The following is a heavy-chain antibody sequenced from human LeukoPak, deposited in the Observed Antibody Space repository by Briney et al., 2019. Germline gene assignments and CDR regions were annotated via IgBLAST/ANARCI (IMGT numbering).Heavy chain of an antibody. Sequence: GGSLRLSCAASGFTFDDYAMHWVRQAPGKGLERVSGISWNSGSIGYADSVKGRFTISRGNAKNSLYLQMNSLRAEDTALYYCAKSGSGYYENIDYWGQGTLVTVSS. CDR1: GFTFDDYA. D-gene: IGHD3-22*01. V-gene: IGHV3-9*01. J-gene: IGHJ4*02. CDR2: ISWNSGSI. CDR3: AKSGSGYYENIDY.